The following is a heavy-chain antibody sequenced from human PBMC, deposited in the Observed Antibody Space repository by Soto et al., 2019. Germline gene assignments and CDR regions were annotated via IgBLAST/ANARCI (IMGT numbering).Heavy chain of an antibody. D-gene: IGHD5-18*01. V-gene: IGHV3-30-3*01. CDR2: ISYDGSNK. CDR3: ERGYSYGYFDY. J-gene: IGHJ4*02. Sequence: QVLLVESGGGVVQPGRSLRLSCAASGFTFSSYAMHWVRQAPGKGLEWVAVISYDGSNKYYADSVKGRFTISRDNSKSTLYLQMNSMRAEDTAVYYCERGYSYGYFDYWGQGTLVTVSS. CDR1: GFTFSSYA.